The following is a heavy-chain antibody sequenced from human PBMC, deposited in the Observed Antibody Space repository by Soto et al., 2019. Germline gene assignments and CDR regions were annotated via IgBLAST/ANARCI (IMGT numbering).Heavy chain of an antibody. CDR2: IGTSGTPT. CDR3: TRILWSPRRDALDI. Sequence: DVQLLESGGDLVQPGGSLRLSCIASGFTFRSYAMAWVRQAPGEDLEWVSAIGTSGTPTLYADSVKSRFSISRDDSRNTVSLQMNSLGVEDTATYYCTRILWSPRRDALDIWGQGTTVTVSS. V-gene: IGHV3-23*01. D-gene: IGHD2-21*01. J-gene: IGHJ6*02. CDR1: GFTFRSYA.